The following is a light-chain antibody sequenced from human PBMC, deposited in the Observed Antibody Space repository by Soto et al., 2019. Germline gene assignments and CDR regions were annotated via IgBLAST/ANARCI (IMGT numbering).Light chain of an antibody. CDR2: EVY. CDR3: CSYAPVL. J-gene: IGLJ3*02. Sequence: QSALTQPASVSGSPGQSITISCTGTSGAFGTYDVVSWYRQHPGKAPELLIYEVYKRHAGVSDRFSASKSGNTASLRVSGLQAEDEADYYCCSYAPVLFGGGTKVTVL. CDR1: SGAFGTYDV. V-gene: IGLV2-23*02.